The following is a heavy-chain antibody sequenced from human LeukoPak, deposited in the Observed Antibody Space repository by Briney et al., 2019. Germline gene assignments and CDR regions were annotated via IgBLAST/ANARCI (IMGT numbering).Heavy chain of an antibody. D-gene: IGHD3-22*01. CDR1: GGSIRTYY. J-gene: IGHJ5*02. CDR2: IYYSGST. V-gene: IGHV4-59*01. CDR3: AREHYYDSSGYVGIGNWFDP. Sequence: SETLSLTCTVSGGSIRTYYWSWIRQPPGKGLEWIGYIYYSGSTKDNPSLKSRVTISVDTSKNQFSLNLSSVTATDTAVYYCAREHYYDSSGYVGIGNWFDPWGQGTLVTVSS.